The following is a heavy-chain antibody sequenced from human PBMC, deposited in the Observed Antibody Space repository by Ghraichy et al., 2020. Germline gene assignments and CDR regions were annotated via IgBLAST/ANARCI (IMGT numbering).Heavy chain of an antibody. CDR3: AAIKPRRDY. CDR1: GVSLSVTSYY. Sequence: GSLNISCTVSGVSLSVTSYYWAWIRQPPGKGLEWIGSVYSTATTYYSPSLESRVTMSVDTSKNQFSLKLTSVTAADTAVYFCAAIKPRRDYWGQGTLVTVSS. V-gene: IGHV4-39*01. J-gene: IGHJ4*02. CDR2: VYSTATT. D-gene: IGHD2-21*01.